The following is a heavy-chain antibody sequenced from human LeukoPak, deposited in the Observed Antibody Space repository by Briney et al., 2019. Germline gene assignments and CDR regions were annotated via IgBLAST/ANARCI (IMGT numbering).Heavy chain of an antibody. CDR3: ARDLGGTVISTDFDY. V-gene: IGHV1-18*01. Sequence: ASVKVSCKASGYTFTSYGISWVRQAPGQGLEWMGWISAYNGNTNYAQKLQGRVTMTTDTSTSTAYMELRSLRSDDTAVYYCARDLGGTVISTDFDYWGQGTLVTVSS. CDR2: ISAYNGNT. D-gene: IGHD2-21*01. CDR1: GYTFTSYG. J-gene: IGHJ4*02.